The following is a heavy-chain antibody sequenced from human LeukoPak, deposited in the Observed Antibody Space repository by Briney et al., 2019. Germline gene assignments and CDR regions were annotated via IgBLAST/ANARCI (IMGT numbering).Heavy chain of an antibody. J-gene: IGHJ4*02. V-gene: IGHV1-18*01. Sequence: LQGRVTMTTDTSTSTAYMELRSLRSDDTAVYYCAREIPFDYWGQGTLVTVSS. CDR3: AREIPFDY.